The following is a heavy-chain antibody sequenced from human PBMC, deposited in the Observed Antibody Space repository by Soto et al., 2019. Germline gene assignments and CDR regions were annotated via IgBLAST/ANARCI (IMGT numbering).Heavy chain of an antibody. D-gene: IGHD2-21*02. V-gene: IGHV4-39*01. CDR3: EAVTAFRPVFEY. Sequence: LTSRVPGGPLTSNTFYWCWIRQTPWRGLAWIGSVLQSGSTHYPPSLKSRLSIPVDTSKNQFSRRLNYVTAADTAVYYCEAVTAFRPVFEYRGHG. J-gene: IGHJ4*01. CDR1: GGPLTSNTFY. CDR2: VLQSGST.